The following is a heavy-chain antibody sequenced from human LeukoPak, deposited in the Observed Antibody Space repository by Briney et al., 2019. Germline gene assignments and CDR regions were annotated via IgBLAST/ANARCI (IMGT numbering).Heavy chain of an antibody. J-gene: IGHJ5*02. CDR3: ARRRAEGGSNGHYNWFDP. Sequence: SETLSLTCTVSGDSINDYYWGWIRQPPGEGLEWIGYIYYSGRTKYNPSLQSRVTISVDTSKNQFSLKLSSVTAADTAVYYCARRRAEGGSNGHYNWFDPWGQGTLVTVSS. V-gene: IGHV4-59*08. CDR2: IYYSGRT. CDR1: GDSINDYY. D-gene: IGHD6-13*01.